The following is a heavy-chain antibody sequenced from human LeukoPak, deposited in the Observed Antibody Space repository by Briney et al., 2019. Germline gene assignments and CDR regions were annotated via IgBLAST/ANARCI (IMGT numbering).Heavy chain of an antibody. D-gene: IGHD4-17*01. Sequence: ASVKVSCTASGYTFTSYDINWVRQAPGQGLEWMGWMNPNSGNTGYAQKFQGRVTMTRNTSISTAYMELSSLGSEDTAVYYCASDYGGNSGAFDIWGQGTMVTVSS. J-gene: IGHJ3*02. CDR1: GYTFTSYD. CDR2: MNPNSGNT. V-gene: IGHV1-8*01. CDR3: ASDYGGNSGAFDI.